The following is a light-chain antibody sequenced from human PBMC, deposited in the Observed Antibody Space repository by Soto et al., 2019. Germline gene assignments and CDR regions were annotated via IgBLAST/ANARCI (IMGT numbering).Light chain of an antibody. J-gene: IGKJ4*01. CDR1: QSLVDSDGNTY. Sequence: EVVMTQFPLSLPVTLGQTASISCRSSQSLVDSDGNTYLNWFDQRPGQSPRRLIYKVSNRDSGVPDRLSGSGSVTDFTLTISRVEAEDVGIYYCLQGTHWPLTFGGGTKVEL. CDR2: KVS. CDR3: LQGTHWPLT. V-gene: IGKV2-30*01.